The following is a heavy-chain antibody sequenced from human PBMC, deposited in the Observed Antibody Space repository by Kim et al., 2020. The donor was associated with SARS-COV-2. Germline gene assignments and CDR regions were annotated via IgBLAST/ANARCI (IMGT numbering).Heavy chain of an antibody. CDR1: EFTFSSFA. D-gene: IGHD6-19*01. Sequence: GGSLRLSCADSEFTFSSFAIHWVRQAPGKGLEWVAVISYDGSNENYADSVKGRFTISRDNSKNKVYLQINSLREEDSAVYYCARDRAAVAGPYFYYGADVWGQGTTVTVSS. V-gene: IGHV3-30-3*01. CDR2: ISYDGSNE. CDR3: ARDRAAVAGPYFYYGADV. J-gene: IGHJ6*02.